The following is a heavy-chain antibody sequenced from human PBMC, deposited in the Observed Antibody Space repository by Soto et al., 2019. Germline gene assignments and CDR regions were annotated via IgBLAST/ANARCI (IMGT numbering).Heavy chain of an antibody. V-gene: IGHV4-59*08. J-gene: IGHJ5*02. D-gene: IGHD2-2*01. CDR3: ARRDGSSTSCYTWFDP. CDR2: IYYSGST. CDR1: GGSISSYY. Sequence: PSETLSLTCTVAGGSISSYYGSWIRQPPGKGLEWIGYIYYSGSTNYNPSLKSRVTISVDTSKNQFSLKLSSVTAADTAVYYCARRDGSSTSCYTWFDPWCQGTLVTVFS.